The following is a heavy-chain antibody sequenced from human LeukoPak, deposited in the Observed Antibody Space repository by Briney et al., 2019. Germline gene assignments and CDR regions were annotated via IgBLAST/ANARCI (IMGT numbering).Heavy chain of an antibody. CDR2: LNGDGTNI. J-gene: IGHJ3*02. V-gene: IGHV3-74*01. Sequence: GGSLRLSCAASGFTFDDYAMHWVRQAPGKGLVWVSRLNGDGTNIIYADSVKGRFTISRDNAENTLYLQMNSLRAEDTAVYYCARDRTYSAFDIWGQGTMVTVSS. CDR1: GFTFDDYA. CDR3: ARDRTYSAFDI. D-gene: IGHD2-15*01.